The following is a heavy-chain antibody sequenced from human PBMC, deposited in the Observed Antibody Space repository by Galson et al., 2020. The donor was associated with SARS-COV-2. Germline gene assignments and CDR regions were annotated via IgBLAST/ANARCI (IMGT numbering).Heavy chain of an antibody. J-gene: IGHJ4*02. CDR2: IWYDGSNK. V-gene: IGHV3-33*01. Sequence: GGSLRLSCAASGFTFSSYGMHWVRQAPGKGLEWVAVIWYDGSNKYYADSVKGRFTISRDNSKNTLYLQMNSLRAEDTAVYYCAREPLWFGELNPPDYWGQGTLVTVSS. CDR3: AREPLWFGELNPPDY. D-gene: IGHD3-10*01. CDR1: GFTFSSYG.